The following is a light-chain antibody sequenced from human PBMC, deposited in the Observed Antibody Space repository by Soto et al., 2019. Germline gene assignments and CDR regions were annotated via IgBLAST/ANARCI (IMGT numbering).Light chain of an antibody. Sequence: EIVVSQSPCTLSLSPGERATLSCRASQSVSSSSLAWYQQKRGQAPRLLIHDASSRATGIPDRFSGSGSGTDFTLTISRLEPEDFAVYYCQQRSNWPGTFGQGTRLEI. CDR3: QQRSNWPGT. CDR1: QSVSSSS. V-gene: IGKV3D-20*02. CDR2: DAS. J-gene: IGKJ5*01.